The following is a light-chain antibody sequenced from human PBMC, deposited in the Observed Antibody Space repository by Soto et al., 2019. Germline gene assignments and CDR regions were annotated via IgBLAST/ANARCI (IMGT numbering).Light chain of an antibody. J-gene: IGKJ4*01. CDR1: QSVRSNY. V-gene: IGKV3-20*01. CDR3: QQYGSTPLT. Sequence: EIVLKQSPDTLSLSPGERATLSCRASQSVRSNYLAWYQQKPGQAPRFLIYDASSRATGIPDRFSGSGSGTDFTLTISRLEHEDFPVYYCQQYGSTPLTFGGGTKVDIK. CDR2: DAS.